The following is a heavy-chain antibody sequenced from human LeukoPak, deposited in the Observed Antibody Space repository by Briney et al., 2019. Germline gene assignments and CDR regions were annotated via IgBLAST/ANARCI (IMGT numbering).Heavy chain of an antibody. CDR3: ARSTYYGSGSYYASAIDY. CDR2: IIPILGIA. CDR1: GGTFSSYA. V-gene: IGHV1-69*04. J-gene: IGHJ4*02. Sequence: SVKVSCKASGGTFSSYAISWVRQAPGQGLEWMERIIPILGIANYAQKFQGRVTITADKSTSTAYMELSSLRSEDTAVYYCARSTYYGSGSYYASAIDYWGQGTLVTVSS. D-gene: IGHD3-10*01.